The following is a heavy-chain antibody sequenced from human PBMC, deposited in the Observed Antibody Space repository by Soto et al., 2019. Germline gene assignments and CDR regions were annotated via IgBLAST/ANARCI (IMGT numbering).Heavy chain of an antibody. CDR1: CGYISSDSYY. J-gene: IGHJ3*02. D-gene: IGHD3-22*01. Sequence: SETLSLTCTVSCGYISSDSYYWGWIRQPPGKGPEWIGTIYYSGTTYYNPSLKSRVTISVDTSRNQFSLKLSSVTAADTAVYYCTRHRAYYYDSSGRDAFDIWGQGTMVTVSS. V-gene: IGHV4-39*01. CDR2: IYYSGTT. CDR3: TRHRAYYYDSSGRDAFDI.